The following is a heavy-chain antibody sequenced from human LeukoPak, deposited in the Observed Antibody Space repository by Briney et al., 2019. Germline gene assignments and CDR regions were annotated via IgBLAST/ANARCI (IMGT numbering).Heavy chain of an antibody. V-gene: IGHV1-18*01. CDR2: ISAYNGNT. J-gene: IGHJ4*02. CDR3: ARVDMVRGVITGGVH. D-gene: IGHD3-10*01. CDR1: GYTFTNYD. Sequence: ASVKVSCKASGYTFTNYDISWVRQARGQGLEWMGWISAYNGNTNYAQKLQGRVTMTTDTSTSTAYMELRSLRSDDTAVYYCARVDMVRGVITGGVHWGQGTLVTVSS.